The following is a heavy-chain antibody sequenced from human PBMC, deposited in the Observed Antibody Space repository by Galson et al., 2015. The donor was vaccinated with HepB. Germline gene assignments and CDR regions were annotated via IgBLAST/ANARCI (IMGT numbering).Heavy chain of an antibody. CDR3: AREIVAGTFDN. CDR2: ISSDSIYT. Sequence: SLRLSCAASGFTFTDYYMSWIRQAPGKGLEWVSDISSDSIYTSYADSVQGRFTISRDNAKKSLYMEMNGLRAEDTAVYYCAREIVAGTFDNWGQGILVTVSS. V-gene: IGHV3-11*05. D-gene: IGHD6-19*01. J-gene: IGHJ4*02. CDR1: GFTFTDYY.